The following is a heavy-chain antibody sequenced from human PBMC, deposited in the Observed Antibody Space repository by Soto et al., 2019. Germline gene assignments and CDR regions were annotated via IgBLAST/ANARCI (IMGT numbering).Heavy chain of an antibody. D-gene: IGHD6-6*01. CDR3: AKDLVRGSSSVTSGA. CDR1: GFTFSSYA. CDR2: ISGSGGST. V-gene: IGHV3-23*01. J-gene: IGHJ4*02. Sequence: GGSLRLSCAASGFTFSSYAMSWVRQAPGKGLEWVSAISGSGGSTYYADTVKGRFTISRDNSKNTLYLQMNSLRAEDTAVYYCAKDLVRGSSSVTSGAWGQGTLVTVSS.